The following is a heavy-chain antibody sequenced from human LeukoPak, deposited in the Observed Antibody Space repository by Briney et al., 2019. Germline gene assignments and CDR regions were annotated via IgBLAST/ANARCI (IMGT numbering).Heavy chain of an antibody. Sequence: PSETLSLTCTVSGGSISTCDYYWSWIRHHPGKRLEWIGYIYYSGSTYYNPSLKSRVTISVDTSKNQFSLRLSSVTAADTAVYYCARDRGYCSGGSCYRSGFDPWGQGTLVTVSS. V-gene: IGHV4-31*03. J-gene: IGHJ5*02. CDR2: IYYSGST. CDR1: GGSISTCDYY. D-gene: IGHD2-15*01. CDR3: ARDRGYCSGGSCYRSGFDP.